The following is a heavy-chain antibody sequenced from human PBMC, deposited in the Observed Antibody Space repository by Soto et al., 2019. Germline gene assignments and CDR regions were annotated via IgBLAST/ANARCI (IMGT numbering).Heavy chain of an antibody. CDR2: IKQDGSEK. D-gene: IGHD2-8*01. V-gene: IGHV3-7*01. CDR3: ARDGPDGMGYYGMDV. J-gene: IGHJ6*02. CDR1: GFTFSSYW. Sequence: GGSLRLSCAASGFTFSSYWMSWVRQAPGKGLEWVANIKQDGSEKYYVDSVKGRFTISRDNAKNSLYLQMNSLRAEDTAVYYGARDGPDGMGYYGMDVWGQGTTVTISS.